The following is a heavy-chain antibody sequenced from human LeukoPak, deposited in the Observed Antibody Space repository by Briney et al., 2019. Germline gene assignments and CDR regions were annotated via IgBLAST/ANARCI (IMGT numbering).Heavy chain of an antibody. J-gene: IGHJ4*02. CDR1: GFSFSTYG. CDR2: ISSDAITT. V-gene: IGHV3-74*01. D-gene: IGHD2-15*01. CDR3: ARRPCSGGICYPPDY. Sequence: GGSLRVSCEASGFSFSTYGKEWVRKAPGKGLVWISRISSDAITTNYADSVKGRFTVSRDNAKNTLYLQMNSLRDEDTAVYYCARRPCSGGICYPPDYWGQGTLVTVSS.